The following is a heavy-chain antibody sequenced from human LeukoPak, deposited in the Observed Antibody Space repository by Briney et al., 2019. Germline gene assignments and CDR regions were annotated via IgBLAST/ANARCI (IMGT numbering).Heavy chain of an antibody. CDR1: GFTLSNYA. V-gene: IGHV3-33*01. CDR2: IWNDGGNE. Sequence: PGGSLRLSCAASGFTLSNYAMHWVRQAPGKGLEWVAVIWNDGGNENYADSVKGRFTISRNTSRNTLSLQMNSLGVDDMAVYWCASAGRLEGTNWGTIDYWGRGTLVNVYS. CDR3: ASAGRLEGTNWGTIDY. D-gene: IGHD7-27*01. J-gene: IGHJ4*02.